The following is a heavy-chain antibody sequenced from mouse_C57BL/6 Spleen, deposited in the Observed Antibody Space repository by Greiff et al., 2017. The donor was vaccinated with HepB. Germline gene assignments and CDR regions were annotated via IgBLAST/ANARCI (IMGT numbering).Heavy chain of an antibody. CDR3: ARDGIFYYYAMDY. D-gene: IGHD4-1*01. CDR2: ISDGGSYT. Sequence: EVQWVESGGGLVKPGGSLKLSCAASGFTFSSYAMSWVRQTPEKRLEWVATISDGGSYTYYPDNVKGRFTISRDNAKNNLYLQMSHLKSEDTAMYYCARDGIFYYYAMDYWGQGTSVTVSS. J-gene: IGHJ4*01. V-gene: IGHV5-4*01. CDR1: GFTFSSYA.